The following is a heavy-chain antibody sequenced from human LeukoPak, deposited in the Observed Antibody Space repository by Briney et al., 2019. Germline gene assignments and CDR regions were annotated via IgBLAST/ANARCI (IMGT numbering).Heavy chain of an antibody. V-gene: IGHV4-39*07. CDR2: IYYSGST. J-gene: IGHJ4*02. D-gene: IGHD7-27*01. CDR3: ARTTLWSLTGYFDY. CDR1: GGSISSSSYY. Sequence: SGTLSLTCTVSGGSISSSSYYWGWIRQPPGKGLEWIGSIYYSGSTYYNPSLKSRVTISVDTSKNQFSLKLSSVTAADTAVYYCARTTLWSLTGYFDYWGRGTLVTVSS.